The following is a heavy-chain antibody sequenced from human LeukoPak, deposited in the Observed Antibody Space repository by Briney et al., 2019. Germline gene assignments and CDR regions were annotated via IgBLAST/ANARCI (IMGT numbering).Heavy chain of an antibody. CDR1: GGSISSSSHY. J-gene: IGHJ4*02. CDR3: ARDQVQGSALGVGY. Sequence: SGTLSLTCTVSGGSISSSSHYWGWIRQPPGKGLEWIGSIDYSGTTSYNPSLKSRVTISVDTSRNQFSLKLSSVTAADTAVYYCARDQVQGSALGVGYWGQGILVTVSS. D-gene: IGHD3-3*01. V-gene: IGHV4-39*07. CDR2: IDYSGTT.